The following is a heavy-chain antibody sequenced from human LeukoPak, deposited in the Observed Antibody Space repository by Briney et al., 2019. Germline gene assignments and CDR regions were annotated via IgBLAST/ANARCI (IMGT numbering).Heavy chain of an antibody. CDR3: ARVPPTGPPYFDY. CDR2: IYYSGNT. V-gene: IGHV4-31*03. D-gene: IGHD3-9*01. Sequence: KASETLSFTCTVSGGSISSASYYWRWIRQHPGKGLEWIGYIYYSGNTYYNPSRKSRITISLDTSKNQFFLKLNSVTAADTAVDFCARVPPTGPPYFDYWGQGTLVTVSS. J-gene: IGHJ4*02. CDR1: GGSISSASYY.